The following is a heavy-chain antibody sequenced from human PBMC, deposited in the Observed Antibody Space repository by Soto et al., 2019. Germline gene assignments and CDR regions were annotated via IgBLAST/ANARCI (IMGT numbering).Heavy chain of an antibody. D-gene: IGHD2-15*01. V-gene: IGHV4-59*01. Sequence: PPGKRLEWIGYIYYSGSTNYNPSLKSRVTISVDTSKNQVSLKLSSVTAADTAVYYCARVHGGSYYSYLVVGCQGTTVTVS. J-gene: IGHJ6*02. CDR3: ARVHGGSYYSYLVV. CDR2: IYYSGST.